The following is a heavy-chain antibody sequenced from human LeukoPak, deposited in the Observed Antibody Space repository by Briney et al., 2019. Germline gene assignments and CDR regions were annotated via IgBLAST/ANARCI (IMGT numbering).Heavy chain of an antibody. D-gene: IGHD3-16*01. CDR3: VKSGGYYYMDA. CDR2: ISWNSDNK. J-gene: IGHJ6*03. CDR1: APTYDVFA. Sequence: GRCLRPSRAASAPTYDVFAIHSVRQAPRKSLSWVAAISWNSDNKDYADSVNGRFTIYRDNDMNSLYLEMASLRVEDSALYYCVKSGGYYYMDAWGKGTPVTVSS. V-gene: IGHV3-9*01.